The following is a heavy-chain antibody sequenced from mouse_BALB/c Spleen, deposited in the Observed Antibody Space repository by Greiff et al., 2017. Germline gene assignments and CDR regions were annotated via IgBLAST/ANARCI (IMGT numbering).Heavy chain of an antibody. CDR2: ISSGGST. D-gene: IGHD2-4*01. Sequence: EVKLVESGGGLVKPGGSLKLSCAASGFTFSSYAMSWVRQTPEKRLEWVASISSGGSTYYPDSVKGRFTISRDNARNILYLQMSSLRSEDTAMYYCYDYDGRGFAYWGQGTLVTVSA. CDR3: YDYDGRGFAY. CDR1: GFTFSSYA. V-gene: IGHV5-6-5*01. J-gene: IGHJ3*01.